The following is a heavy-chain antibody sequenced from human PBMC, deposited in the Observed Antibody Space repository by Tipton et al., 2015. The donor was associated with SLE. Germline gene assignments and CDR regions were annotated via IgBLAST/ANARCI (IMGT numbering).Heavy chain of an antibody. J-gene: IGHJ4*02. Sequence: QLVQSGAEVKKPGASVKVSCKASGYTFTSYDINWVRQATGQGLEWMGWMNPNSGNTGYAQKFQGRVTMTRNTSISTAYMELSSMRSEDTAVYDCARGPLIVGATDDDYWGQGTLVTVSS. CDR2: MNPNSGNT. CDR1: GYTFTSYD. CDR3: ARGPLIVGATDDDY. D-gene: IGHD1-26*01. V-gene: IGHV1-8*01.